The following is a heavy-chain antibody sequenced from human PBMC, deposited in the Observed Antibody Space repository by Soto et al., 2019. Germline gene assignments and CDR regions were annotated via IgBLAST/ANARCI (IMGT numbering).Heavy chain of an antibody. V-gene: IGHV4-59*12. CDR2: IYYSGST. J-gene: IGHJ4*02. CDR1: GGSISSYY. Sequence: SETLSLTCTVSGGSISSYYWSWIRQPPGKGLEWIGYIYYSGSTNYNPSLKSRVTISVDTSKNQFSLKLSSVTAADTAVYYCARFYYDSSGYYSGDHYFDYWGQGTLVTVSS. CDR3: ARFYYDSSGYYSGDHYFDY. D-gene: IGHD3-22*01.